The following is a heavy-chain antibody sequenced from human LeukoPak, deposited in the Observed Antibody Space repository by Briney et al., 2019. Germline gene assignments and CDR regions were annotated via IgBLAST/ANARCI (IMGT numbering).Heavy chain of an antibody. J-gene: IGHJ6*03. V-gene: IGHV1-2*02. CDR3: ARDIAAAVYYYYMDV. D-gene: IGHD6-13*01. CDR2: INPNSGGT. CDR1: GYTFTRYY. Sequence: ASVKVSCKASGYTFTRYYMHWVRQAPGQGLEWMGWINPNSGGTNYAQKFQGRVTMTRATSISTAYMQLSRLRSDDTALYYCARDIAAAVYYYYMDVGGKGTTVTVS.